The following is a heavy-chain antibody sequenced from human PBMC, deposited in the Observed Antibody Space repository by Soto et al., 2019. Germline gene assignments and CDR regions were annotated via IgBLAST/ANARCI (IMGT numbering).Heavy chain of an antibody. D-gene: IGHD5-18*01. J-gene: IGHJ3*02. CDR3: AKDWRYNYDTDAFDI. V-gene: IGHV3-30*18. CDR1: GFNFSSYG. CDR2: ISYDGSER. Sequence: GGSLRLSGGASGFNFSSYGRHWVRQDPGKGLEWVAVISYDGSERYYADSVKGRFTISRDNSKNTLYLQMDSLRTEDTAVYFCAKDWRYNYDTDAFDIWGQGTIVNVSS.